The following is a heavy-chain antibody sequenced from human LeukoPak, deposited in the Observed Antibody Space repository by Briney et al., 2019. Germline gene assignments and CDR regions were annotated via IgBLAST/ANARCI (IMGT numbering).Heavy chain of an antibody. Sequence: PGGSLRLSCAASGLTLDDYAMHWVRQAPGKGLEWVSGISWNSGSIGYADSVKGRFTISRDNAKNSLYLQMNSLRAEDTALYYCAKDIAPLVGATTYSLNYFDYWGQGTLVTVSS. CDR3: AKDIAPLVGATTYSLNYFDY. CDR1: GLTLDDYA. CDR2: ISWNSGSI. J-gene: IGHJ4*02. V-gene: IGHV3-9*01. D-gene: IGHD1-26*01.